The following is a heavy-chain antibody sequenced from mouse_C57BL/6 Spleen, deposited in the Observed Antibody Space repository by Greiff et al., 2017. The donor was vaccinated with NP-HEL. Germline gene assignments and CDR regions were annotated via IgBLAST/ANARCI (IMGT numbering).Heavy chain of an antibody. CDR3: ARHEDVYSNYGGAWFAY. J-gene: IGHJ3*01. CDR1: GYTFTEYT. CDR2: FYPGSGSI. V-gene: IGHV1-62-2*01. D-gene: IGHD2-5*01. Sequence: QVQLKESGAELVKPGASVKLSCKASGYTFTEYTIHWVKQRSGQGLEWIGWFYPGSGSIKYNEKFKDKATLTADKSSSTVYMELSRLTSEDSAVYFCARHEDVYSNYGGAWFAYWGQGTLVTVSA.